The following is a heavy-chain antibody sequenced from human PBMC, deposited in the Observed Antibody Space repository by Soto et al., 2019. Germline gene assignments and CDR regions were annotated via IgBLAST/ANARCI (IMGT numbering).Heavy chain of an antibody. D-gene: IGHD3-16*01. CDR1: GGSISSGGYY. V-gene: IGHV4-31*03. CDR2: IYYSGST. Sequence: SETLSLTCTVSGGSISSGGYYWSWIRQHPGKGLEWIGYIYYSGSTYYNPSLKSRVTISVDTTKNQFSLKLSSVTAADTAVYYCTRASFPLRQNLDYRGQGTLVTGSS. J-gene: IGHJ4*02. CDR3: TRASFPLRQNLDY.